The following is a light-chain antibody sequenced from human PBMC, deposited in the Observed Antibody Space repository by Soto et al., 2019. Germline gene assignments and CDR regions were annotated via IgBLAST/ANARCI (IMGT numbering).Light chain of an antibody. J-gene: IGKJ3*01. V-gene: IGKV1-39*01. CDR1: QSISSY. CDR3: QQSYSTPPGT. Sequence: DIQMTQSPSSLSASVVDRVTITFRASQSISSYLNWYQQKPGKAPKLLIYAASSLQSGVPSRFSGSGSGTDFTLTISSLQPEDFATYYCQQSYSTPPGTFGPGTKVDIK. CDR2: AAS.